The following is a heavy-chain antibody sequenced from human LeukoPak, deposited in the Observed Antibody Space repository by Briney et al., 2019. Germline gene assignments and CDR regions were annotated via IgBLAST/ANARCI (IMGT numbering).Heavy chain of an antibody. J-gene: IGHJ6*02. CDR3: ARDLTLVVPAAIPWYYYYGMDV. Sequence: PGGSLRLSCAASGFTFSSNYMSWVRQAPGKGLEWVSVIYSGGSTYYADSVKGRFTISRDNSKNTLYLQMNSLRAEDTAVYYCARDLTLVVPAAIPWYYYYGMDVWGQGTTVTVSS. CDR2: IYSGGST. D-gene: IGHD2-2*02. CDR1: GFTFSSNY. V-gene: IGHV3-66*01.